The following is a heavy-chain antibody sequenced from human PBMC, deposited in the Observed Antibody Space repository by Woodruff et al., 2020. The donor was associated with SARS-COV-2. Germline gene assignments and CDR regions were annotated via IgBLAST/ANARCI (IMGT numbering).Heavy chain of an antibody. CDR2: ISHEGSYK. V-gene: IGHV3-30*09. D-gene: IGHD3-3*01. CDR3: AKDGWSYAFWTGPRLTNYMHYYIDV. Sequence: GLEWAAVISHEGSYKFYADSVKGRFAVSRDNSKNTVYLEMSSLRVEDSAVYYCAKDGWSYAFWTGPRLTNYMHYYIDVWGAGT. J-gene: IGHJ6*03.